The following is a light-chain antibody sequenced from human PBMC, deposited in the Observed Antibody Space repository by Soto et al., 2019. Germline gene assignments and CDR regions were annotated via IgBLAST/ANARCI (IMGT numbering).Light chain of an antibody. J-gene: IGKJ4*01. CDR2: LGS. V-gene: IGKV2-28*01. CDR3: MQALQTPFT. CDR1: QSLLHSNGYNY. Sequence: DIVMTQSPLSLPVTPGEPASISCRSSQSLLHSNGYNYLDWYLQKPGQSPQLLIYLGSNRASGVPGKFSGSGSGTDFTLKISRVGAEDVGVYYCMQALQTPFTFGGGTKVEIK.